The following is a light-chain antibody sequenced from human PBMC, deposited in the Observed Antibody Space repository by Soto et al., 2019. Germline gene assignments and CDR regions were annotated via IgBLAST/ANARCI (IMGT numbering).Light chain of an antibody. CDR2: DVS. Sequence: QSALTQPRSVSGSPGQSVTISCTGTSSDVGGYNYVSWYQQHPGKAPKLMIYDVSKRPSGVPDRFSGSKSGNTASLTISGLQAEYEADYYCCSYAGSYTSGYVFGTGTKLTVL. V-gene: IGLV2-11*01. J-gene: IGLJ1*01. CDR3: CSYAGSYTSGYV. CDR1: SSDVGGYNY.